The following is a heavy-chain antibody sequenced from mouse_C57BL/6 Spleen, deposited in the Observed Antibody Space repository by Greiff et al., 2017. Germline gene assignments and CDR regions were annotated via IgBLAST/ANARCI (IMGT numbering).Heavy chain of an antibody. Sequence: EVKLEESGGGLVKPGGSLKLSCAASGFTFSDYGMHWVRQAPEKGLEWVAYISSGSSTIYYADTVKGRFTISRDNAKNTLFLQMTSLRSEDTAMYYCARDYGSSSYYFGCWGQSTTLTVSS. J-gene: IGHJ2*01. CDR2: ISSGSSTI. CDR1: GFTFSDYG. V-gene: IGHV5-17*01. D-gene: IGHD1-1*01. CDR3: ARDYGSSSYYFGC.